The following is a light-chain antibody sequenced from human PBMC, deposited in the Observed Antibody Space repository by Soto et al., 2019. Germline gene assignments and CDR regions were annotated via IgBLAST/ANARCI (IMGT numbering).Light chain of an antibody. J-gene: IGLJ3*02. V-gene: IGLV1-36*01. CDR3: AAWDDSLNGQL. Sequence: QSVLTQPPSVSAAPRQRVTISCSGSSSNIGNNAVNWYQHVPGKAPKLLIHFDDRVPSGTPDRFSGSKSGTSASLVISGLQSEDEADYYCAAWDDSLNGQLFGGGTKVTVL. CDR2: FDD. CDR1: SSNIGNNA.